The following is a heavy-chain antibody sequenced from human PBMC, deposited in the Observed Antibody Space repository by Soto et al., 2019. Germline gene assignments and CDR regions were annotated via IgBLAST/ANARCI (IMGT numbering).Heavy chain of an antibody. CDR2: IYYTGTT. J-gene: IGHJ4*02. CDR1: GGAISNGGYY. V-gene: IGHV4-31*03. CDR3: ARDRVYTGGSDADY. Sequence: QVQLQESGPGLVKPSQTLSLTCTVSGGAISNGGYYWSWVRQHPGKGLEWIGYIYYTGTTHYNPSLKSRITMSVNTSENQFSLRLSSVTAADTAIYYCARDRVYTGGSDADYWGQGTLVTVSS. D-gene: IGHD2-8*02.